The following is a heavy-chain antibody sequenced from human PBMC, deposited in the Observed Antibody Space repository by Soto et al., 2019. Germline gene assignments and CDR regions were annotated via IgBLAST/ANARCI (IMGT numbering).Heavy chain of an antibody. CDR1: GCTFTSYY. CDR3: ATDVITMVRGVIAPRDY. Sequence: ASLKVSCKTSGCTFTSYYMHCVRHAPGQGLELMGIINPSGGSTSYAQKFQGRVTMTRDTSTSTVYMELSSLRSEDTAVYYCATDVITMVRGVIAPRDYWGQGTLVTVSS. CDR2: INPSGGST. V-gene: IGHV1-46*01. D-gene: IGHD3-10*01. J-gene: IGHJ4*02.